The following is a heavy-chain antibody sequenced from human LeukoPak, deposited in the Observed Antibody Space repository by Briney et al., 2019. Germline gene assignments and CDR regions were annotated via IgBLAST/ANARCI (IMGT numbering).Heavy chain of an antibody. V-gene: IGHV3-9*01. CDR3: AKVMGCSSTSCYNDYYYYYGMDV. CDR2: ISWNSGSI. Sequence: GRSLRLSCAASGFTFDDYAMHWVRQAPGKGLEWVSGISWNSGSIGYADSVKGRFTISRDNAENSLYLQMNSLRAEDTALYYCAKVMGCSSTSCYNDYYYYYGMDVWGQGTTVTVSS. J-gene: IGHJ6*02. D-gene: IGHD2-2*02. CDR1: GFTFDDYA.